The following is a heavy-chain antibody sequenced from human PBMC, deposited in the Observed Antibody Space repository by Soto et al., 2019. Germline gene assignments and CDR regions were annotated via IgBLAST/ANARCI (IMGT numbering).Heavy chain of an antibody. V-gene: IGHV3-74*01. D-gene: IGHD1-26*01. J-gene: IGHJ4*02. CDR1: GFTFNTHW. Sequence: EVHLVESGGGVVQTGGSLRLSCTASGFTFNTHWMHWVRQAPGKGLVWVSRIYFDGITTNYADSVKGRLTVSRDNAKNTVYMHVNTRSDEDTAVYYCARGGEMGVDYWGQGTLVTVSS. CDR2: IYFDGITT. CDR3: ARGGEMGVDY.